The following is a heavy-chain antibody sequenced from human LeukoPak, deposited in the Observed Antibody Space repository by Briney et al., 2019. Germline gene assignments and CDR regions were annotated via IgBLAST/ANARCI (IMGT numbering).Heavy chain of an antibody. Sequence: PSETLSLTCAVYGGSFSGYYWSWIRQPPGKGLEWIGEINHSGSTNYNPSLKSRVTISVDTSKNQFSLKLSSVTAADTAVYYCARGRRWGIAARGRWFDPWGQGALVTVSS. J-gene: IGHJ5*02. V-gene: IGHV4-34*01. CDR1: GGSFSGYY. D-gene: IGHD6-6*01. CDR2: INHSGST. CDR3: ARGRRWGIAARGRWFDP.